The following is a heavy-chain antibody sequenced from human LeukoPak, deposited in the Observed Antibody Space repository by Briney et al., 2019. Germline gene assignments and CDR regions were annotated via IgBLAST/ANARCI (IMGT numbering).Heavy chain of an antibody. CDR2: ISSSSSYI. V-gene: IGHV3-21*01. Sequence: PGGSLRLSCAASGFTFSSYSMKWVRQAPGKGMEWVSSISSSSSYIYYADSVKGRFTISRDNAKNSLYLQMNSLRAEDTAVYYCAREGYYGSGSYYPNWFDPWGQGTLVTVSS. CDR3: AREGYYGSGSYYPNWFDP. D-gene: IGHD3-10*01. J-gene: IGHJ5*02. CDR1: GFTFSSYS.